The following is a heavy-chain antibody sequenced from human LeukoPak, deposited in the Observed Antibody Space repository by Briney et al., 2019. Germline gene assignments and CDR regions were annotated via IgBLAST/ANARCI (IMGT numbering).Heavy chain of an antibody. J-gene: IGHJ6*02. CDR2: ISYDGSNK. V-gene: IGHV3-30-3*01. CDR3: ASSTYDSSGYYGMDV. D-gene: IGHD3-22*01. Sequence: PRRSLRLSCAASGFTFSSYAMHWVRQAPGKGLEWVAVISYDGSNKYYADSVKGRFTISRDNSKNTLYLQMNSLRAEDTAVYYCASSTYDSSGYYGMDVWGQGTTVTVSS. CDR1: GFTFSSYA.